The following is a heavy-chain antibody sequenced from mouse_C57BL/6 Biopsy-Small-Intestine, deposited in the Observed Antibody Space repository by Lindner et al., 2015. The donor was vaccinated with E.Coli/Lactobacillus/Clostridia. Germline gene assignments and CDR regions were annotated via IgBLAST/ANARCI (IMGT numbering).Heavy chain of an antibody. CDR2: ISSDSTTI. Sequence: VQLQESWGRLSEAWRVPETLLCSLWIHFLVTMECTGFVRAPEKGLEWVAYISSDSTTIYYADTVKGRFTISRDNARNTLFLQMTSLRSEDTAMYYCAIYGTTYYYAYGLLGVKEPQSPSPQ. D-gene: IGHD1-1*01. CDR3: AIYGTTYYYAYGL. V-gene: IGHV5-17*01. J-gene: IGHJ4*01. CDR1: IHFLVTM.